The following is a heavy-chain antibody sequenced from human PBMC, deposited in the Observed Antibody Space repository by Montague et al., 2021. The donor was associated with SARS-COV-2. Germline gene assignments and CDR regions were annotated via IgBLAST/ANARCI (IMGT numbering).Heavy chain of an antibody. V-gene: IGHV4-34*01. Sequence: SETLSLTCAVYGGSFSDYHWTWIRQSPGEGLEWIGQINYGGSTKYNPSLKSRVTISIDTSKNQFSLKLTPVTAADTAVYYCARSAPGYWGQGTLVTVSS. CDR2: INYGGST. D-gene: IGHD1-1*01. CDR3: ARSAPGY. CDR1: GGSFSDYH. J-gene: IGHJ4*02.